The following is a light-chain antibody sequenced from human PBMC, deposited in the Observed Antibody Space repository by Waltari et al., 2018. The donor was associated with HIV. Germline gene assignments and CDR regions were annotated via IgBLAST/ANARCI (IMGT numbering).Light chain of an antibody. J-gene: IGLJ3*02. CDR2: EGT. Sequence: QSALTQPASVSGSPGQSITISCTGTSSDVGSYNLASWYQQHPGKAPKFMSYEGTKRPSGVPNRFSGSTSDNTASLTISGLQAEDEADYRFCSYAANNTLLYGGGTKLTVL. CDR1: SSDVGSYNL. CDR3: CSYAANNTLL. V-gene: IGLV2-23*01.